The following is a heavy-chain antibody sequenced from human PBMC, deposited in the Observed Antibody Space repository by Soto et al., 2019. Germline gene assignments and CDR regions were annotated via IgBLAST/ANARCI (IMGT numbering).Heavy chain of an antibody. J-gene: IGHJ4*02. V-gene: IGHV4-30-2*01. CDR2: IYHTGTT. D-gene: IGHD6-19*01. Sequence: TSETLSLTCTVSGGSINSGDYSWTWIRQPPGKGLEWIGYIYHTGTTYYNMSLKSRVTISVDRSKNQFSLKLSSVTAADTAVYYCARAPYSSGWWGFDYWGQGTLVTVSS. CDR1: GGSINSGDYS. CDR3: ARAPYSSGWWGFDY.